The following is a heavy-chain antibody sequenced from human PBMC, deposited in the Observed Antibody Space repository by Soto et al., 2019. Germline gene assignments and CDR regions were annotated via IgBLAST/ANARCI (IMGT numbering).Heavy chain of an antibody. Sequence: GGSLRLSCAASGFTFSSYGMHWVRQAPGKGLEWVAVISYDGSNKYYADSVKGRFTISRDNSKNTLYLQMNSLRAEDTAVYYCAGIIAAAAYSSDNPVDYWGQGTLVTVSS. CDR1: GFTFSSYG. D-gene: IGHD6-13*01. CDR3: AGIIAAAAYSSDNPVDY. V-gene: IGHV3-30*03. J-gene: IGHJ4*02. CDR2: ISYDGSNK.